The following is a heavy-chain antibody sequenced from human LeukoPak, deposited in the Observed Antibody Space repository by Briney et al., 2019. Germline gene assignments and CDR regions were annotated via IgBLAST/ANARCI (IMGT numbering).Heavy chain of an antibody. V-gene: IGHV3-7*01. Sequence: GGSLRLSCAASGLQNKFWMSWVRQAPGKGLEWVANIKYDGSERNYVDSVKGRFTISRDNATISVSLNSLRAEDTAVYCCASQQDLEYSLSSGGYYFDSWGQGIQVTVSS. J-gene: IGHJ4*02. D-gene: IGHD5/OR15-5a*01. CDR2: IKYDGSER. CDR1: GLQNKFW. CDR3: ASQQDLEYSLSSGGYYFDS.